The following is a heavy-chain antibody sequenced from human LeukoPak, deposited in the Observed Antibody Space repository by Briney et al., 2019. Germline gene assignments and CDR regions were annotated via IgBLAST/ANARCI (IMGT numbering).Heavy chain of an antibody. CDR1: GFTFSSYA. Sequence: GGSLRLSCAASGFTFSSYAMHWVRQAPGKGLEWVAVISYDGSNKYYADSVKGRFTISRDNSKNTLYLQMNNLRAEDTAVYYCARGFIGVYAYDIWGQGTMVIVSS. J-gene: IGHJ3*02. V-gene: IGHV3-30-3*01. D-gene: IGHD3-10*01. CDR2: ISYDGSNK. CDR3: ARGFIGVYAYDI.